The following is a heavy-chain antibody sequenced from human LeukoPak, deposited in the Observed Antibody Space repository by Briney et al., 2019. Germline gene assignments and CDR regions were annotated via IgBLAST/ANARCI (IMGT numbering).Heavy chain of an antibody. D-gene: IGHD3-10*01. J-gene: IGHJ4*02. CDR2: IKSKTDGGTT. CDR3: TTDLLLWFGELDY. CDR1: GFTFSSYA. Sequence: GGSLRLSCAASGFTFSSYAMSWVRQAPGKGLEWVGRIKSKTDGGTTDYAAPVKGRFTISRDDSKNTLYLQMNSLKTEDTAVYYCTTDLLLWFGELDYWGQGTLVTVSS. V-gene: IGHV3-15*01.